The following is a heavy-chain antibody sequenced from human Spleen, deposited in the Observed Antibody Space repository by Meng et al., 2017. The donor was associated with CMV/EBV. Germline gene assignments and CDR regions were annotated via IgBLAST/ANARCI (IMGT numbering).Heavy chain of an antibody. CDR2: ISGGGTTT. J-gene: IGHJ4*02. Sequence: GGSLRLSCAASGFTFRSHALNWVRQTSGKGLEWVSCISGGGTTTYYSDSVKGRFTISTDNSKNTVYLQMNSLRADDTALYFCARAPWAAALTGYFDSWGQGAQVTVSS. CDR1: GFTFRSHA. V-gene: IGHV3-23*01. CDR3: ARAPWAAALTGYFDS. D-gene: IGHD6-25*01.